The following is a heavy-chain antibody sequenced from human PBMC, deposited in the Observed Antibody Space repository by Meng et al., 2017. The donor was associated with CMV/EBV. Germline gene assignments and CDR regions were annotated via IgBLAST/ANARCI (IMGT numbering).Heavy chain of an antibody. CDR2: IYWDDDK. CDR1: GFSLSTSGVG. J-gene: IGHJ5*02. V-gene: IGHV2-5*02. D-gene: IGHD6-13*01. Sequence: PFKVAGPTPVKPTQTPTLTCTFSGFSLSTSGVGVGWIRQPPGKALEWLALIYWDDDKRYSPSLKSRLTITKDTSKNQVVLTMTNMDPVDTATYYCAHKGRRMAAAGINWFDPWGQGTLVTVSS. CDR3: AHKGRRMAAAGINWFDP.